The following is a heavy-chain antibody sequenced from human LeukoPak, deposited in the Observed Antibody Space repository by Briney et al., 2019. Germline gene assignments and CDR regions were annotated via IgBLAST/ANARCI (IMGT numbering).Heavy chain of an antibody. CDR3: ARARVYYGSGSYYNAQTNFDY. CDR1: GFTFSSYW. D-gene: IGHD3-10*01. J-gene: IGHJ4*02. CDR2: INSDGSST. V-gene: IGHV3-74*01. Sequence: GGSLRLSCAASGFTFSSYWMHWVRHAPGKGLVWVSRINSDGSSTNYADSVKGRFTISRDNAKNTLYLQMNSLRAEDTAVYYCARARVYYGSGSYYNAQTNFDYWGQGTLVTVSS.